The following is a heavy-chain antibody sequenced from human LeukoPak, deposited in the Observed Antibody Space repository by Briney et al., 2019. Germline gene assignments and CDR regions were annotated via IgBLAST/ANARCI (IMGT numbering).Heavy chain of an antibody. D-gene: IGHD3-10*01. CDR3: AKITMVRGVGDY. V-gene: IGHV3-23*01. CDR1: GFTFSRYW. Sequence: GGSLRLSCAATGFTFSRYWMSWVRQAPGKGLEWVSAISGSGGSTYYADSVKGRSTISRDNSKNTLYLQMNSLRAEDTAVYYCAKITMVRGVGDYWGQGTLVTVSS. CDR2: ISGSGGST. J-gene: IGHJ4*02.